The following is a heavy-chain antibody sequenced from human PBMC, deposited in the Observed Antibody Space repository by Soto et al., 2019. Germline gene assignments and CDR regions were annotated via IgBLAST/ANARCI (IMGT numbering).Heavy chain of an antibody. Sequence: QVQLVQSGAEVKKPGSSVKVSCKASGDAFTNYIFDWVRQAPGQGLEWMGGIIPMFGTPKYAQTFQDRVTISSDVSTGTAYLELTSLRFDDTAVYYCARGRDQPPVGLYFDSWGEGTRVTVSS. J-gene: IGHJ4*02. D-gene: IGHD1-26*01. CDR2: IIPMFGTP. CDR3: ARGRDQPPVGLYFDS. CDR1: GDAFTNYI. V-gene: IGHV1-69*01.